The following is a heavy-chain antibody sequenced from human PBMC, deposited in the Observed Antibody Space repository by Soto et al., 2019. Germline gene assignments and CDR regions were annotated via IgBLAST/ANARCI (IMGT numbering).Heavy chain of an antibody. Sequence: DVQLVESGGDLVKPGGSLRLSCAASGFTFNNAWMNWVRQAPGKGLEWVGRIKRKIDGGTTDYAAPVKGRFTISRDDSKNTLYLQMNSLKTEDTAVYYCATVSVLAYHYWAIDSWGQGTLVTVSS. CDR1: GFTFNNAW. V-gene: IGHV3-15*07. CDR2: IKRKIDGGTT. D-gene: IGHD5-12*01. CDR3: ATVSVLAYHYWAIDS. J-gene: IGHJ4*02.